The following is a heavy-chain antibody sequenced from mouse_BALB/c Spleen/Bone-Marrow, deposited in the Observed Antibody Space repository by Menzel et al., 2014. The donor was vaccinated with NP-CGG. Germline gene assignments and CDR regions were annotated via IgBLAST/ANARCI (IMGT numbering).Heavy chain of an antibody. V-gene: IGHV1-66*01. D-gene: IGHD2-1*01. Sequence: QVQLQQSGPELVKPGASVKISCEASGYSFTSYYIHWVKQRPGQGLEWIGWIFPGSGNIKYNEKFKGEATLTADTSSSTAYMRLSSLTSEDSAVYSCARRGNWGYAMDYWGQGTSVTVSS. CDR3: ARRGNWGYAMDY. J-gene: IGHJ4*01. CDR2: IFPGSGNI. CDR1: GYSFTSYY.